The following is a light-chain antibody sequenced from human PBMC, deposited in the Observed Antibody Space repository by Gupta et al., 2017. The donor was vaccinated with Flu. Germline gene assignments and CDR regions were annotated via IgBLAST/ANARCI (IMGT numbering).Light chain of an antibody. Sequence: ASQSIGNDLGWYQQKPGEAPKRLIYTASNLQSGVPSRFSGSGSGTEFTLTISSLRPEDFATYFCLQHNDYPPTFGQGTRVDIK. CDR3: LQHNDYPPT. J-gene: IGKJ1*01. CDR1: QSIGND. CDR2: TAS. V-gene: IGKV1-17*01.